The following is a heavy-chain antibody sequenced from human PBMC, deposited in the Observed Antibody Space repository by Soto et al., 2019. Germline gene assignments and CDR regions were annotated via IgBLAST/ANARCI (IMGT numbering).Heavy chain of an antibody. CDR1: GGSISSYY. J-gene: IGHJ4*02. D-gene: IGHD2-8*01. CDR2: IYYSGST. V-gene: IGHV4-59*01. Sequence: SETLSLTCTVSGGSISSYYWSWIRQPPGKGLEWIGYIYYSGSTNYNPSLKSRVTISVDTSKNQFSLKLSSVTAADTAVYYCAILIRVPRGYYFDYWGQGSLVTVSS. CDR3: AILIRVPRGYYFDY.